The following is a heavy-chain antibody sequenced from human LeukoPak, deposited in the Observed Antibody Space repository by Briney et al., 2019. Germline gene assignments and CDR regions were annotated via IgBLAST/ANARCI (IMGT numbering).Heavy chain of an antibody. D-gene: IGHD3-3*01. V-gene: IGHV3-11*04. Sequence: GGSLRLSCAASGFTFSDHYMSWIRQAPGKGLEWVSYLSSSGSTIYYADSVKGRFIISRDNAKNSLYLQMNSLRAEDTAVYYCVSAGSYYDFWSGYSIDYWGQGTLVTVSS. CDR3: VSAGSYYDFWSGYSIDY. CDR1: GFTFSDHY. J-gene: IGHJ4*02. CDR2: LSSSGSTI.